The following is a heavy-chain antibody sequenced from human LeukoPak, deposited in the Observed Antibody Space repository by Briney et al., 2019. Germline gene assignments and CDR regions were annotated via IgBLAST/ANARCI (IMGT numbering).Heavy chain of an antibody. D-gene: IGHD3-10*01. CDR1: GGSISSYH. CDR3: ARVIWFGEVYYYYYYMDV. Sequence: PSETLSLTCTVSGGSISSYHWSWIRQPPGKGLEWIGYIYYSGSTNYNPSLKSRVTISVDTSKNQFSLKLSSVTAADTAVYYCARVIWFGEVYYYYYYMDVWGKGTTVTVSS. CDR2: IYYSGST. V-gene: IGHV4-59*01. J-gene: IGHJ6*03.